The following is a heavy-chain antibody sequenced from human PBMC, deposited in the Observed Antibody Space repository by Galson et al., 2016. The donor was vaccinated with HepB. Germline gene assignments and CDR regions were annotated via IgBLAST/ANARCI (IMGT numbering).Heavy chain of an antibody. CDR3: ANQHTTGWYSCLTH. J-gene: IGHJ4*02. D-gene: IGHD6-19*01. CDR2: ISDSGSST. CDR1: GFTLSTKA. Sequence: SLRLSFAASGFTLSTKAMNWVRQAPGKRLEWVSGISDSGSSTSYADSVKGRFTISRGNSKNTLYLQMNSLRAEGTAIYYCANQHTTGWYSCLTHWGQGTLVTVSS. V-gene: IGHV3-23*01.